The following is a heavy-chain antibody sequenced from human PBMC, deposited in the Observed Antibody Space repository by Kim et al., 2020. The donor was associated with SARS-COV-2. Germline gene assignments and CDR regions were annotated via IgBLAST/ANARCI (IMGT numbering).Heavy chain of an antibody. CDR3: ARATGGSYYYGMDV. V-gene: IGHV3-30-3*01. CDR1: GFTFSSYA. J-gene: IGHJ6*02. CDR2: ITYDGSNK. Sequence: GGSLRLSCAASGFTFSSYAMHWVRQAPGKGLEWVAVITYDGSNKYYADSVKDRFTISRDNSKNTLYLQMNSLRAEDTAVYYCARATGGSYYYGMDVWGQGNTVTVSS.